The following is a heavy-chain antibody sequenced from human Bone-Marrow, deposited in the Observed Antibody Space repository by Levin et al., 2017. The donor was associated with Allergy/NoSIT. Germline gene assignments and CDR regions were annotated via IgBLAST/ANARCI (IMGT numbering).Heavy chain of an antibody. Sequence: ASVKVSCKASGYMFSAYYIHWVRQAPGQGLEWIGWINPTDGDTKYADLFQGRVVLTRVTSTSTASMQLNSLRSDDTAVYYCARGGSGTYPNYFHYGLDVWGQGTTVTVAS. CDR2: INPTDGDT. CDR3: ARGGSGTYPNYFHYGLDV. CDR1: GYMFSAYY. D-gene: IGHD3-10*01. V-gene: IGHV1-2*02. J-gene: IGHJ6*02.